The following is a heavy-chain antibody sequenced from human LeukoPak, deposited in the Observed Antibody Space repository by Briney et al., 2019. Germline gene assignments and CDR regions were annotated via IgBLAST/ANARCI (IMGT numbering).Heavy chain of an antibody. CDR2: INPNSGGT. V-gene: IGHV1-2*06. CDR1: GYTFTGYY. Sequence: ASVKVSCKASGYTFTGYYMHWVRQAPGQGGEWMGRINPNSGGTNYAQKFQGRVTITRDTYISTAYLELSRLTSDDTAVYYCARVRYSSGWSYFDYWGQGTLVTVSS. CDR3: ARVRYSSGWSYFDY. D-gene: IGHD6-19*01. J-gene: IGHJ4*02.